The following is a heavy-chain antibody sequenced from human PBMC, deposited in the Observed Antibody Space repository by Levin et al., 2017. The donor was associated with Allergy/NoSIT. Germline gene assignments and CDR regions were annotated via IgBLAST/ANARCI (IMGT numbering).Heavy chain of an antibody. V-gene: IGHV4-59*01. CDR1: GDSISSYH. CDR2: LYYSGST. CDR3: ARDQGSSGWYGWIDS. Sequence: SETLSLTCTVSGDSISSYHWNWLRQPPGKELEWIGCLYYSGSTKYNPSLKSRVTISVDATKNQFSLKLSSVTAADTGVYYCARDQGSSGWYGWIDSSRQGPLVTVSS. D-gene: IGHD6-19*01. J-gene: IGHJ5*01.